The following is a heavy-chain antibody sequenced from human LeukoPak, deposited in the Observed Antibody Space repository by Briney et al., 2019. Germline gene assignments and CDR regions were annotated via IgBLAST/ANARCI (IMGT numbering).Heavy chain of an antibody. CDR3: ARGDTGAPDFDY. V-gene: IGHV3-21*01. CDR2: ISSGGGHI. CDR1: GFPFSSYS. D-gene: IGHD1-14*01. J-gene: IGHJ4*02. Sequence: GGSLRLSCAASGFPFSSYSMNWVRQAPGKGLEWVSFISSGGGHIFYADSVKGRFTISRDNAKNSLHLQMDSLRAEDTSFYYCARGDTGAPDFDYWGQGTLVTVSA.